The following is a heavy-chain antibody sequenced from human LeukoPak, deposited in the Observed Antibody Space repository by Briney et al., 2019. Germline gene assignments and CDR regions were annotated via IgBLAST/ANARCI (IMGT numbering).Heavy chain of an antibody. Sequence: GGSLRLSCAASGFTFDDYAMSWVRQAPGKGLGWVSGISWNGGSTGYADSVKGRFTISRDNAKNSLYLQMNSLRVEDTALYYCARVLYDSSGYCGEAFDIWGQGTMVTVSS. CDR3: ARVLYDSSGYCGEAFDI. CDR1: GFTFDDYA. D-gene: IGHD3-22*01. J-gene: IGHJ3*02. V-gene: IGHV3-20*04. CDR2: ISWNGGST.